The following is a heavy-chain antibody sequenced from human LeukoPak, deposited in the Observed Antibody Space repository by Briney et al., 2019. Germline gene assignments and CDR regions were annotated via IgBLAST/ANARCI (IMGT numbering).Heavy chain of an antibody. CDR1: GFTFSSYA. V-gene: IGHV3-23*01. CDR3: AKSYSSGYYYPFDY. Sequence: GGSLRLSCAASGFTFSSYAMSWVRQAPGKGLDWVSAISGSGGSTYYADSVKGRFTISRDNSKNTLYLQMNSLRAEDTAVYYCAKSYSSGYYYPFDYWGQGTLVTVSS. J-gene: IGHJ4*02. D-gene: IGHD3-22*01. CDR2: ISGSGGST.